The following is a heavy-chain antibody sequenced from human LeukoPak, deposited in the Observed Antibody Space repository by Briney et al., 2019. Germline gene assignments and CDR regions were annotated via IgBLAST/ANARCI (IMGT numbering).Heavy chain of an antibody. Sequence: PGGSLRLSCAASGFTFSSYGMHWVRQAPGKGLVWVSRINSDGSSTNYADSVKGRFTISRDNAKNTLYLQTNSLRAEDTAVYYCARGVAVAGTDYWGQGTLVTVSS. V-gene: IGHV3-74*01. CDR3: ARGVAVAGTDY. J-gene: IGHJ4*02. D-gene: IGHD6-19*01. CDR2: INSDGSST. CDR1: GFTFSSYG.